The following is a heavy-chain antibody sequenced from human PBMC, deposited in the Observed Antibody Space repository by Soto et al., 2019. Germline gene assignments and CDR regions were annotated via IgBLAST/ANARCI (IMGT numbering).Heavy chain of an antibody. CDR3: ARLRDDSSGYYYYYYGMDV. Sequence: SVKVSCKASGGTFSSYAISWVRQAPGQGLEWMGGIIPIFGTANYAQKFQGRVTITADESTSTAYMELSSLRSEDTAVYYCARLRDDSSGYYYYYYGMDVWGQGTTVTVSS. D-gene: IGHD3-22*01. V-gene: IGHV1-69*13. J-gene: IGHJ6*02. CDR1: GGTFSSYA. CDR2: IIPIFGTA.